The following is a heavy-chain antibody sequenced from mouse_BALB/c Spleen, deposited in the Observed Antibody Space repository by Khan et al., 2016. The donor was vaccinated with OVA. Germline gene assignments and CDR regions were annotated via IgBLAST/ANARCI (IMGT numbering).Heavy chain of an antibody. Sequence: QLKQSGPELKKPGETVKISCKASGYTFTNYGMNWVKQAPGKGLKWMGWINTYTGEPAFADDFKGRFAFSLETSASTAYLQINNLKNEDTATYFCARVGYSGTMDYWGQGTSVTVSS. V-gene: IGHV9-3-1*01. CDR2: INTYTGEP. D-gene: IGHD2-14*01. CDR3: ARVGYSGTMDY. CDR1: GYTFTNYG. J-gene: IGHJ4*01.